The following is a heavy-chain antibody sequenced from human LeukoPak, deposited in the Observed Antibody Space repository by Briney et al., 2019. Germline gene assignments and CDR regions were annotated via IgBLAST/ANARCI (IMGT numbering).Heavy chain of an antibody. D-gene: IGHD6-19*01. V-gene: IGHV3-7*01. CDR2: IKQDGSEK. CDR1: GFTFSSYW. CDR3: ARDRGSSGWYLLDYYYYYYMDV. Sequence: GSLRLSCAASGFTFSSYWMSWVRQAPGKGLEWVANIKQDGSEKYYVDSVKGRFTISRDNAKNSLYLQMNSLRAGDTAVYYCARDRGSSGWYLLDYYYYYYMDVWGKGTTVTVSS. J-gene: IGHJ6*03.